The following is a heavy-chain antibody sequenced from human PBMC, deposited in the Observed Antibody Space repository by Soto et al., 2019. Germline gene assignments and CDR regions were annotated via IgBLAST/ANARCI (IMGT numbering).Heavy chain of an antibody. D-gene: IGHD2-8*01. J-gene: IGHJ4*02. CDR3: ARLVYYTLDY. CDR1: GGSISSSSYY. CDR2: IYYSGST. Sequence: PSETLSLTCTVSGGSISSSSYYWGWIRQPPGKGLEWIGSIYYSGSTYYNPSLKSRVTISVDTSKNQFSLKLSSVTAEDTAVYYCARLVYYTLDYWGQGTLVTVSS. V-gene: IGHV4-39*01.